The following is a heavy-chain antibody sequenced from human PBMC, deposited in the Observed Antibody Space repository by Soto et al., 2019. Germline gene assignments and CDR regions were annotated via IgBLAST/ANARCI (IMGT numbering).Heavy chain of an antibody. J-gene: IGHJ2*01. V-gene: IGHV4-34*01. CDR1: GGSFSGYY. Sequence: QVQLQQWGAGLLKPSETLSLNCAVYGGSFSGYYWSWLRQPPGAGLEWIGEISHDGVTNYNPALKSRVPISLDKSKNQVSLKLGSVPAADTAGYYCGRPAPPNRAGYYELWGRGTLVTVSS. CDR3: GRPAPPNRAGYYEL. CDR2: ISHDGVT.